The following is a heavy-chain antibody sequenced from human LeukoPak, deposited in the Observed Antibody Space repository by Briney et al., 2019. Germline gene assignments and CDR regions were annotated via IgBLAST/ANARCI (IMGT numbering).Heavy chain of an antibody. V-gene: IGHV3-7*01. CDR1: GFTFSTYS. Sequence: GGSLRLSCVASGFTFSTYSMTWVRQAPGKGLEWVASIKEDGSEKYYVDSVKGRFTISGDNAKNSLYLETNSLRGEDTAVYYCARGRYTFGLWGQGTLVTVSS. CDR3: ARGRYTFGL. D-gene: IGHD3-16*01. J-gene: IGHJ4*02. CDR2: IKEDGSEK.